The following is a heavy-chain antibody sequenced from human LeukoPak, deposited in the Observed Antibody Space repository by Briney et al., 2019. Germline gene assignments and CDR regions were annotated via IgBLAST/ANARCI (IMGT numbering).Heavy chain of an antibody. CDR3: ARNSSPYYYYYYMDV. CDR2: INHSGST. D-gene: IGHD4-23*01. Sequence: SETLSLTCAVYGGSFSGYYWSWIRQPPGKGLEWIGEINHSGSTNYNPSLKSRVIISVDTSKNQFSLKLSSVTAADTAVYYCARNSSPYYYYYYMDVWGKGTTVTVSS. V-gene: IGHV4-34*01. J-gene: IGHJ6*03. CDR1: GGSFSGYY.